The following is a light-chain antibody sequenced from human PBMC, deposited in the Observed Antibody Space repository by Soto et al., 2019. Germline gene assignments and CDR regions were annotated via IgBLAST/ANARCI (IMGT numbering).Light chain of an antibody. J-gene: IGKJ4*01. CDR2: GAS. Sequence: DIVLTQSPGTLSLSPGERATLSCRASQTVSSSYLAWYQQKPGQAPRLLIYGASTRAAGIPDRFSGSGSGTDFTLTISSLEPEDFGVYYCQQRSNWPPVTFGGGTKVEIK. CDR3: QQRSNWPPVT. V-gene: IGKV3D-20*02. CDR1: QTVSSSY.